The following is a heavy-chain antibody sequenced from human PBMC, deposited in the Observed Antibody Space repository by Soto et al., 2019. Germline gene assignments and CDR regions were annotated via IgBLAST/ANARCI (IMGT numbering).Heavy chain of an antibody. CDR3: ARAIKRWEVNYYFDF. J-gene: IGHJ4*02. CDR1: GSTFNNFA. CDR2: IVVGSNTA. D-gene: IGHD1-26*01. Sequence: QVVLLQSGAAVKAPGSSVRVSCQVSGSTFNNFAFSWVRQAPGNGPGWMGGIVVGSNTAEYSQRFQDRVTITADTHPKTLNMEMGSLTFEDTVVDYCARAIKRWEVNYYFDFWGQGTLVTVSS. V-gene: IGHV1-69*06.